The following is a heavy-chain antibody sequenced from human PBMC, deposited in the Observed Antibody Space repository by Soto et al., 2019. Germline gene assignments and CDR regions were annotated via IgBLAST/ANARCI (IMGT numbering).Heavy chain of an antibody. Sequence: ASVKVSCKASGYSVARYFMHWVRQAPGQGLEWLGVINPSADTTTYAQKFQGRVTMTWDTSTNTVFMDVSSLRSEDTAIYYCAGGGSSPVFCYYCGLDVWGQGTTVTVS. CDR3: AGGGSSPVFCYYCGLDV. J-gene: IGHJ6*02. V-gene: IGHV1-46*01. CDR1: GYSVARYF. CDR2: INPSADTT. D-gene: IGHD6-13*01.